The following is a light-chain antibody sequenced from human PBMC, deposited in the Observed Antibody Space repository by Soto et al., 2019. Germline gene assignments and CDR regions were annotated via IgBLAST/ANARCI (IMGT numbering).Light chain of an antibody. CDR2: GAS. V-gene: IGKV3-20*01. CDR3: QQYGSDSWT. Sequence: EIVLTQSPGTLSLSPGERATLSCRASQSVSSSYLAWYQQKPGQAPRLLIYGASSRATGIPDRFSGSGSGTDFTLTISRMEPQDFAVYYYQQYGSDSWTFGQGTKVEIK. J-gene: IGKJ1*01. CDR1: QSVSSSY.